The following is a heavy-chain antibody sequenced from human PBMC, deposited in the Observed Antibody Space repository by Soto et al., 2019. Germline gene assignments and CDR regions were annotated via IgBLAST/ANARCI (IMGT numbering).Heavy chain of an antibody. D-gene: IGHD1-1*01. V-gene: IGHV3-48*03. CDR3: ARENSVQAWIPHFDH. CDR2: ISDDGASI. CDR1: GFNFSSFA. Sequence: GGSLRLSCDASGFNFSSFALNWVRQAPGRGLEWVSYISDDGASIYYADSLKGRFTISRDNAKNSLSLQMNNLRAEDTAVYYCARENSVQAWIPHFDHLGMGTLVTVSS. J-gene: IGHJ4*02.